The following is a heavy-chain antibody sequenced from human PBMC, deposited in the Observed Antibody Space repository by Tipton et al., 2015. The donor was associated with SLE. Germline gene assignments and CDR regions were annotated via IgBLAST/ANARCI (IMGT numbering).Heavy chain of an antibody. D-gene: IGHD2-15*01. CDR3: ARLRELPHDYGDY. Sequence: TLSLTCAVYGGSFSGYYWSWIRQPPGKGLEWIGEINHSGSTNYSPSFQGHVTISADKSISTAYLQWSSLKASDTAMYYCARLRELPHDYGDYWGQGTLVTVSS. CDR1: GGSFSGYY. V-gene: IGHV4-34*01. J-gene: IGHJ4*02. CDR2: INHSGST.